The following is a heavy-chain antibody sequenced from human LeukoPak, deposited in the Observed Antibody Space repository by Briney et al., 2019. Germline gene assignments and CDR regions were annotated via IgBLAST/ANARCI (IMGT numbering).Heavy chain of an antibody. V-gene: IGHV3-30*03. CDR1: GFTFSSYG. Sequence: PGRSLRLSCAASGFTFSSYGMHWVRQAPGKGLEWVAVISYDGSNKYYADSVKGRFTISRDNFKNTLYLQMNSLRAEDTAVYYCATGITGTTVGPRDYWGQGTLVTVSS. D-gene: IGHD1-7*01. CDR3: ATGITGTTVGPRDY. J-gene: IGHJ4*02. CDR2: ISYDGSNK.